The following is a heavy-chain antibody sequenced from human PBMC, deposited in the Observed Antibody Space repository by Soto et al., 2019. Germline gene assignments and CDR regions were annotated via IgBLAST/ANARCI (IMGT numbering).Heavy chain of an antibody. D-gene: IGHD6-13*01. CDR1: GGSFSGYY. CDR2: INHSGST. V-gene: IGHV4-34*01. J-gene: IGHJ4*02. CDR3: ARVHGESSSWYRSSGWSPYFDY. Sequence: SETLSLTCAVYGGSFSGYYWSWIRQPPGKGLEWIGEINHSGSTNYNPSLKSRVTISVDTSKNQFSLKLSSVTAADTAVYYCARVHGESSSWYRSSGWSPYFDYWGQGTLVTV.